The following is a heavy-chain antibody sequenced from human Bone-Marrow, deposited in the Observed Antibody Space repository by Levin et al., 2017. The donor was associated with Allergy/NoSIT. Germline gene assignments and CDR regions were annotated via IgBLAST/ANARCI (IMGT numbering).Heavy chain of an antibody. D-gene: IGHD1-7*01. CDR2: MYYSGST. CDR3: VRQGYNWNFGGWFDP. Sequence: SQTLSLPCTVSGGSISSTTHYWGWIRQPPGKGLEWIGNMYYSGSTYYNPSLKSRVTISVDTSKNQFSLKLTSVAAADTAVYYCVRQGYNWNFGGWFDPWGQGTLVTVSS. CDR1: GGSISSTTHY. V-gene: IGHV4-39*01. J-gene: IGHJ5*02.